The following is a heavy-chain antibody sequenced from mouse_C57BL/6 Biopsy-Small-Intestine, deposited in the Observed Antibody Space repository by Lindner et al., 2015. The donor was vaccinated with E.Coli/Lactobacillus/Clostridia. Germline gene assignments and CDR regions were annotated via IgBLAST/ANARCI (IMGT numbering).Heavy chain of an antibody. CDR2: ISPYSGNT. CDR1: GYAFTSNG. Sequence: SVKVSCKASGYAFTSNGINWVRQAPGQGLEWMGWISPYSGNTNYAQNFQGRVTMTTDTATTTAYMELRSLRSDDTAIYYCARGPGPRIIVVPAALDPWGQGTLVTVSS. J-gene: IGHJ4*01. D-gene: IGHD1-1*01. CDR3: ARGPGPRIIVVPAALDP. V-gene: IGHV1-7*01.